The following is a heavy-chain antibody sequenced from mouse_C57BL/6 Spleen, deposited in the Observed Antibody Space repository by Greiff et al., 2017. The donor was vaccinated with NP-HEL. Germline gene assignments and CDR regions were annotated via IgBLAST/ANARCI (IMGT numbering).Heavy chain of an antibody. CDR1: GYSFTSYW. CDR3: ARNDYSYNAMDY. Sequence: VQLQQPGAELVRPGSSVKLSCKASGYSFTSYWMHWVKPRPIQGLEWIGNIYPSDSETNYNQKFKDKATLTVDKSSSTAYMQLSSLTSEDSAVDYCARNDYSYNAMDYWGQGTSVTVSS. V-gene: IGHV1-52*01. D-gene: IGHD2-4*01. J-gene: IGHJ4*01. CDR2: IYPSDSET.